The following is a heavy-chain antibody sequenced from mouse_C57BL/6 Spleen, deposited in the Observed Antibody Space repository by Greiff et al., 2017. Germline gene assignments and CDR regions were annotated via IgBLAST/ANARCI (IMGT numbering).Heavy chain of an antibody. J-gene: IGHJ4*01. CDR3: ARRFITTVVEDAMDY. CDR1: GFTFSDYG. V-gene: IGHV5-17*01. D-gene: IGHD1-1*01. Sequence: EVQLQQSGGGLVKPGGSLKLSCAASGFTFSDYGMHWVRQAPEKGLEWVAYISSGSSTIYYADTVKGRFTISRDNAKNTLFLQMTSLRSEDTAMYYCARRFITTVVEDAMDYWGQGTSVTVAS. CDR2: ISSGSSTI.